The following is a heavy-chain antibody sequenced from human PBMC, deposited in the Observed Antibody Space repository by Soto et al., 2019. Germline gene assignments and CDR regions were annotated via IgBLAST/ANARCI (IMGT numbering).Heavy chain of an antibody. CDR3: ARDGYYGSGSFSDY. CDR1: GFTVSSNY. D-gene: IGHD3-10*01. Sequence: XGSLRLSCAASGFTVSSNYMSWVRQAPGKGLEWVSVIYSGGSTYYADSVKGRFTISRDNSKNTLYLQMNSLRAEDTAVYYCARDGYYGSGSFSDYWGQGTLVTVSS. J-gene: IGHJ4*02. V-gene: IGHV3-53*01. CDR2: IYSGGST.